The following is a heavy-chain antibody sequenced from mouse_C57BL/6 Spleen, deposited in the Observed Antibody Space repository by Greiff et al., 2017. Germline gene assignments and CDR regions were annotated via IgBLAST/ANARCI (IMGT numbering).Heavy chain of an antibody. Sequence: VQLKESGPGLVQPSQSLSITCTVSGFSLTSYGVHWVRQSPGKGLEWLGVIWSGGSTDYNAAFISRLSISKDNSKSQVFFKMNSLQADDTAIYYCATDYYGSSYFDVWGTGTTVTVSS. D-gene: IGHD1-1*01. CDR1: GFSLTSYG. V-gene: IGHV2-2*01. J-gene: IGHJ1*03. CDR3: ATDYYGSSYFDV. CDR2: IWSGGST.